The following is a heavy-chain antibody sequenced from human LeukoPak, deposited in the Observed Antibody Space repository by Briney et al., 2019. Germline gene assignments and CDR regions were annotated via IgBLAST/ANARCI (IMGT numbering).Heavy chain of an antibody. D-gene: IGHD3-10*01. V-gene: IGHV1-46*01. CDR1: GYTFSTYY. Sequence: ASVKVSCKTSGYTFSTYYMHWVRQAPGQGLEWLGIIHPTDGSTSYTQKIQGRVTMTRDTATGTGYLALSSLRSEDTAVYWCARANGGGLDYWGQGTLITVSS. CDR2: IHPTDGST. J-gene: IGHJ4*02. CDR3: ARANGGGLDY.